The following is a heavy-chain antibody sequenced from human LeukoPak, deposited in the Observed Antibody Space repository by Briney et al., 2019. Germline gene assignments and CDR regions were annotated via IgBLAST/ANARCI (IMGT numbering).Heavy chain of an antibody. CDR2: ISGSGGST. D-gene: IGHD6-19*01. Sequence: GGSLRLSCAASGFTFSSYGMHWVRQAPGKGLEWVSAISGSGGSTYYADSVKGRFTISRDNSKNTLYLQMNSLRAEDTAVYYCAKASGYSSGWYWFDPWGQGTLVTASS. CDR1: GFTFSSYG. CDR3: AKASGYSSGWYWFDP. J-gene: IGHJ5*02. V-gene: IGHV3-23*01.